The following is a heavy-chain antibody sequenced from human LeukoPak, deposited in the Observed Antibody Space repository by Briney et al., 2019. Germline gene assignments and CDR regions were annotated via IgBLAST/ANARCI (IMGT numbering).Heavy chain of an antibody. CDR2: VFHSGNS. J-gene: IGHJ4*02. D-gene: IGHD2-2*01. V-gene: IGHV4-59*08. CDR3: ATAVGEGLNDY. CDR1: GGSIRSYY. Sequence: PSETLSLTCCVSGGSIRSYYWTWIRQPPGKGLEWIGYVFHSGNSNYNPSLQSRVTMSVDSSKNRISLTLSSVTAADTAVYYCATAVGEGLNDYWGQGTLVTVSS.